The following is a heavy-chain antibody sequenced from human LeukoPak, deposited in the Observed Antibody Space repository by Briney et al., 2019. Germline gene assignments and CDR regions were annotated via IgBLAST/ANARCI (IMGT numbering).Heavy chain of an antibody. V-gene: IGHV3-33*08. J-gene: IGHJ1*01. CDR3: TRDLTVATIRTPLQH. CDR2: IWYDGSNK. CDR1: GFTFSDHY. D-gene: IGHD5-12*01. Sequence: GGSLRLSCAASGFTFSDHYMDWVRQAPGKGLEWVAVIWYDGSNKYYADPVKGRFTISRDKSNNTVHLQMNSLRAEDTAVYYCTRDLTVATIRTPLQHWGQGTLVIVSS.